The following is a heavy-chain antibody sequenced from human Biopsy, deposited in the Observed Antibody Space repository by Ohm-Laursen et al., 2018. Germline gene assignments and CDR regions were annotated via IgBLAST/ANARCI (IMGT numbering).Heavy chain of an antibody. CDR1: GDSINSSY. J-gene: IGHJ4*02. CDR3: ARRGSGGRSFDY. V-gene: IGHV4-59*08. D-gene: IGHD2-15*01. Sequence: SQTLSLTCTVSGDSINSSYWSWIRQAPGKGLEWIGFISNSGDTNYNPSLKSRITISADTSKNQFSLKLGSATVADTAVFYCARRGSGGRSFDYWGQGSLVTVSS. CDR2: ISNSGDT.